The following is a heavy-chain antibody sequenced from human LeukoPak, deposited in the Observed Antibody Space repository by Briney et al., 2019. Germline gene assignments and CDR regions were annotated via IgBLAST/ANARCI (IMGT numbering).Heavy chain of an antibody. D-gene: IGHD6-19*01. J-gene: IGHJ4*02. CDR2: MSNDGSNK. Sequence: GGSLRLSCAASGFTFSSYTVHWVRHAPGKGLDWVAVMSNDGSNKYYADSVKGRFTISRDNSKNTLYLQMNSLRAEDTAVYYCASPSRGGWSHPQDYWGQGTLVTVSS. V-gene: IGHV3-30*01. CDR1: GFTFSSYT. CDR3: ASPSRGGWSHPQDY.